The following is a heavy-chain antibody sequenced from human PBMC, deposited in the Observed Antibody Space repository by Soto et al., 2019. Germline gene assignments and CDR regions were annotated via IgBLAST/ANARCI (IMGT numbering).Heavy chain of an antibody. CDR2: ISGSGGST. V-gene: IGHV3-23*01. CDR1: GFTFSSYA. CDR3: AKGPIVVVVAASDYFDY. J-gene: IGHJ4*02. D-gene: IGHD2-15*01. Sequence: GGSLRLSCAASGFTFSSYAMSWVRQAPGKGLEWVSAISGSGGSTYYADSVKGRFTISRDNSKNTLYLKMNSLRADDTVVYYCAKGPIVVVVAASDYFDYWGQGTLVTVSS.